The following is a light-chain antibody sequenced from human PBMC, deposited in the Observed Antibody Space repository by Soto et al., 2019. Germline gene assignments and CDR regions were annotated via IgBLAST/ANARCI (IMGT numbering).Light chain of an antibody. CDR2: WAS. J-gene: IGKJ1*01. CDR1: QSVLYSSNNKNY. CDR3: QQYNNWPRT. Sequence: DIVMTQSPDSLAVSLGERATINCKSSQSVLYSSNNKNYLAWYQQKPGQPPKLLIYWASTRESGVPDRFSGSGSGTDFTLTIGSLQAEDVAVYYCQQYNNWPRTFGQGTKVEIK. V-gene: IGKV4-1*01.